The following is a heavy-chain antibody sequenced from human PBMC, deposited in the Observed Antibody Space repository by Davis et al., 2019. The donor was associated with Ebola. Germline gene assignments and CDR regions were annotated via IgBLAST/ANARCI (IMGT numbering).Heavy chain of an antibody. CDR2: ISSSGSTI. V-gene: IGHV3-48*04. CDR1: GFNFRSYG. CDR3: ARDLGNYGMDV. Sequence: GESLKISCAASGFNFRSYGMNWVRQAPGKGLEWVSYISSSGSTIYYADSVKGRFTISRDNAKNSLYLQMNSLRAEDTAVYYCARDLGNYGMDVWGQGTTVTVSS. D-gene: IGHD7-27*01. J-gene: IGHJ6*02.